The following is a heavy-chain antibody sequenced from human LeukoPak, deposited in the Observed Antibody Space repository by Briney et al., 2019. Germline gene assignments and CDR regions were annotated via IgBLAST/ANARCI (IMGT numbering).Heavy chain of an antibody. CDR3: AKDGHIQAPGDYYYMDV. V-gene: IGHV3-15*01. CDR2: IKSKTDGGTT. D-gene: IGHD2-21*01. CDR1: RFTFSRYA. Sequence: GGSLRLSCAASRFTFSRYAMHWVRQAPGKGLEWVGRIKSKTDGGTTDYAAPVKGRFTISRDDSKNTLYLQMNSLRAEDTAVYYCAKDGHIQAPGDYYYMDVWGKGTTVTVSS. J-gene: IGHJ6*03.